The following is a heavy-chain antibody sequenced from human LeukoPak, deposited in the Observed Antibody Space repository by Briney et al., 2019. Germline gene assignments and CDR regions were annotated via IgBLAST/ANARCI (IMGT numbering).Heavy chain of an antibody. D-gene: IGHD2-15*01. CDR2: IYYSGST. CDR1: GGSISSYY. V-gene: IGHV4-59*12. CDR3: ARENCSGGSCYSIYYYYYMDV. J-gene: IGHJ6*03. Sequence: SETLSLTCTVSGGSISSYYWSWIRQPPGKGLEWIGSIYYSGSTYYNPSLKSRVTISVDTSKNQFSLKLSSVTAAGTAVYYCARENCSGGSCYSIYYYYYMDVWGKGTTVTVSS.